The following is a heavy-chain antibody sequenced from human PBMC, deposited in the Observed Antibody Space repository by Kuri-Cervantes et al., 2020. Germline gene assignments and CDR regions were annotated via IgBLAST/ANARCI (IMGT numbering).Heavy chain of an antibody. CDR2: ISSSSSTI. Sequence: GESLKISCTASGFTFKNYPMNWVRQAPGKGLEWLSYISSSSSTIYYADSVKGRFTISRDNAKDTLYLQMNSLRAEDTAVYYCCRNNSGWLGDYWGQGTLVTVSS. D-gene: IGHD6-13*01. CDR1: GFTFKNYP. V-gene: IGHV3-48*01. J-gene: IGHJ4*02. CDR3: CRNNSGWLGDY.